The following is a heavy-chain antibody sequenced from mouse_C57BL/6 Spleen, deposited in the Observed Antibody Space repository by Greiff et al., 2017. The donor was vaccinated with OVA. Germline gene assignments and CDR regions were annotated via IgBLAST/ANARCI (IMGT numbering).Heavy chain of an antibody. CDR3: VYSNYGLDY. J-gene: IGHJ4*01. CDR1: GYTFTSYW. CDR2: IDPSDSYT. V-gene: IGHV1-69*01. Sequence: QVQLQQPGAELVMPGASVKLSCKASGYTFTSYWMHWVKQRPGQGLEWIGEIDPSDSYTNYNQKFKGKSTLTVDKSSSTAYMQLSSLTSEDSAVYYYVYSNYGLDYWGQGTSVTVSS. D-gene: IGHD2-5*01.